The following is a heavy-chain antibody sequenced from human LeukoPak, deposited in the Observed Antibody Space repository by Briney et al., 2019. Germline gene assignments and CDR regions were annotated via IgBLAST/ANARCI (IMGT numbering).Heavy chain of an antibody. CDR3: ARDHRPPDIVATIDPPYYYYGMDV. CDR1: GFTFSSYA. J-gene: IGHJ6*02. D-gene: IGHD5-12*01. CDR2: ISYDGSNK. Sequence: GGSLRLSCAASGFTFSSYAMHWVRQAPGKGLEWVAVISYDGSNKYYADSVKGRFTISRDNSKNTLYLQMNSLRAEDTAVYYCARDHRPPDIVATIDPPYYYYGMDVWGQGTTVTVSS. V-gene: IGHV3-30*04.